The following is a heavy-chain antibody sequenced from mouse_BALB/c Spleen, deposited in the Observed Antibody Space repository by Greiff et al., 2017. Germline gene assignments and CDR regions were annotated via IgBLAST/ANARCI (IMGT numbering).Heavy chain of an antibody. Sequence: EVKLVESGGGLVQPGGSRKLSCAASGFTFSSFGMHWVRQAPEKGLEWVAYISSGSSTIYYADTVKGRFTISRDNPKNTLFLQMTSLRSEDTAMYYCARYYYGRAYAMDYWGQGTSVTVSS. CDR1: GFTFSSFG. V-gene: IGHV5-17*02. D-gene: IGHD1-1*01. CDR2: ISSGSSTI. CDR3: ARYYYGRAYAMDY. J-gene: IGHJ4*01.